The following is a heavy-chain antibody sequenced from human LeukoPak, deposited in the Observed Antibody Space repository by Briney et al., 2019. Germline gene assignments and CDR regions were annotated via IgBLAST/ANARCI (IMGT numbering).Heavy chain of an antibody. Sequence: GGSLRLSCAASGFTFSKYWMSWVRQAPGKGLEWVANIKPDGSEKHYVDSVKGRFSISRDNTKNSLFLQISSLRGEDSAVYYCAREPPQLWIDNWGQGTRVLVSS. CDR3: AREPPQLWIDN. D-gene: IGHD5-18*01. V-gene: IGHV3-7*01. J-gene: IGHJ4*02. CDR2: IKPDGSEK. CDR1: GFTFSKYW.